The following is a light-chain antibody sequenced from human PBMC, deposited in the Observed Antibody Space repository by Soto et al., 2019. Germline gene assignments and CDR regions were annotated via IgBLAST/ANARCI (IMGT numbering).Light chain of an antibody. V-gene: IGKV2-40*01. J-gene: IGKJ1*01. CDR2: TLS. CDR1: QCLLDSEDGINY. CDR3: MQRIEFPWT. Sequence: DIVMTPTPLSLPVTPGETASICCRSSQCLLDSEDGINYLDGYLQKPGKSTQLLIYTLSYRASGVPDRFSGSVSGTDFTQKISRVEAEDVGVYYCMQRIEFPWTFGQGTKVEIK.